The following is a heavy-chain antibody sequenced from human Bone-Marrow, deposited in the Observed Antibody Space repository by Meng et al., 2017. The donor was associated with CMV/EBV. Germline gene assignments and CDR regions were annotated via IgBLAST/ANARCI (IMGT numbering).Heavy chain of an antibody. D-gene: IGHD4-11*01. V-gene: IGHV3-9*03. J-gene: IGHJ4*02. CDR1: GFTFDDYA. CDR3: AKGVYSNYDAPFDY. Sequence: GGSLRLSCAASGFTFDDYAMHWVRQAPGKGLEWVSGISWNSGSIGYADSVKGRFTISRDNAKNSLYLQMNSLRAEDMALYYCAKGVYSNYDAPFDYWGQGTLVTVSS. CDR2: ISWNSGSI.